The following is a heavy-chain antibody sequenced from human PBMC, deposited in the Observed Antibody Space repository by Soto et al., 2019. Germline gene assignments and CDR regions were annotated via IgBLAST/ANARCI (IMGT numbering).Heavy chain of an antibody. CDR3: AKKLDY. CDR1: GFTFSSYG. J-gene: IGHJ4*02. V-gene: IGHV3-30*18. CDR2: ISYDGSNK. Sequence: LSCAASGFTFSSYGMHWVRQAPGKGLEWVAVISYDGSNKYYADSVKGRFTISRDNSKNTLYLQMNSLRAEDTAVYYCAKKLDYWGQGTLVTVSS.